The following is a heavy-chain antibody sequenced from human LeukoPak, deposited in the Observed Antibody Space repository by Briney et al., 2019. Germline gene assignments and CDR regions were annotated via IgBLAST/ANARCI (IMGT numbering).Heavy chain of an antibody. CDR1: GLTFSSHW. D-gene: IGHD6-13*01. CDR2: ITGSGGNT. Sequence: GGSLRLSCAASGLTFSSHWMHWVRQAPGKGLEWVSVITGSGGNTYYADSVEGRFTISKDNSKNTVYLQMSSLRVDDTAVYYCAKAASSSWPSYYYGMDVWGQGTTVTVSS. V-gene: IGHV3-23*01. J-gene: IGHJ6*02. CDR3: AKAASSSWPSYYYGMDV.